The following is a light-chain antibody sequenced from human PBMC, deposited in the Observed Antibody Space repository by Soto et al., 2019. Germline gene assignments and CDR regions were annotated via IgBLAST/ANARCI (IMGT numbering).Light chain of an antibody. CDR1: QFLSSY. CDR2: DST. CDR3: HQRNQ. J-gene: IGKJ5*01. Sequence: EVVLAQSPVALSLSREERGFLSCRASQFLSSYLAWYQQIPGQPPRLLIYDSTNRATGIPARFSGSRSGTDFTLTIRTVEPEDFARYYCHQRNQFGQGTRLEIK. V-gene: IGKV3-11*01.